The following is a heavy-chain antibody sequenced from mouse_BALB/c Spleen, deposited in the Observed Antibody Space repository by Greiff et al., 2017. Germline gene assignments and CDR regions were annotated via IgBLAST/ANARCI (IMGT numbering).Heavy chain of an antibody. CDR2: ISNGGGST. V-gene: IGHV5-12-2*01. D-gene: IGHD1-1*01. J-gene: IGHJ4*01. CDR1: GFTFSSYT. CDR3: ARHLYGEDAMDY. Sequence: EVKLVESGGGLVQPGGSLKLSCAASGFTFSSYTMSWVRQTPEKRLEWVAYISNGGGSTYYPDTVKGRFTISRDNAKNTLYLQMSSLKSEDTAMYYCARHLYGEDAMDYWGQGTSVTVAS.